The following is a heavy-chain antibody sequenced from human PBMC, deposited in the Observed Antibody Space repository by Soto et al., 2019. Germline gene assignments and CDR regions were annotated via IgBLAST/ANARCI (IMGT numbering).Heavy chain of an antibody. D-gene: IGHD3-22*01. Sequence: GGSLRLSCAASGFTFSSYAMSWVRQAPGKGLKWVSAISGSGVSTYYADSVKGRFTISRDNSKNMLYLQMNSLRAEDTAVYYCAKSPGMYYYDSSGYYHYDYWGQGTLVTVSS. CDR2: ISGSGVST. J-gene: IGHJ4*02. V-gene: IGHV3-23*01. CDR3: AKSPGMYYYDSSGYYHYDY. CDR1: GFTFSSYA.